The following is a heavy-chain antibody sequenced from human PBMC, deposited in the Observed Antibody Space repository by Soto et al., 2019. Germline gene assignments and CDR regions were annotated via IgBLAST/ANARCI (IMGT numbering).Heavy chain of an antibody. J-gene: IGHJ6*02. D-gene: IGHD2-15*01. CDR2: LTPILGVA. V-gene: IGHV1-69*02. CDR1: GGTFSSYS. CDR3: ARVVMVLAAQGHYPYYGMDV. Sequence: QVQLVQSGAEVKKPGSSVKVSCKPSGGTFSSYSINWVRQAPGQGLQWMGRLTPILGVAIYAEKFHDRVKITADKSTNTAYMEINSLRSDDTAVYYCARVVMVLAAQGHYPYYGMDVWGQGTTVTVSS.